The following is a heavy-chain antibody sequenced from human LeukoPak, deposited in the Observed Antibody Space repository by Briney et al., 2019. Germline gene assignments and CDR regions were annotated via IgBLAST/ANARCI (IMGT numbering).Heavy chain of an antibody. CDR2: IYSSGIT. CDR3: ARLNNRVLFDS. Sequence: SETLSLTCPVSGDSISSSYWSWIRQPAGKGLEWIRRIYSSGITNYNPSLNSRVTMSLDTSKNQFSLKLNSVTAADTALYYCARLNNRVLFDSWGQGTLVTVSS. D-gene: IGHD1-14*01. V-gene: IGHV4-4*07. CDR1: GDSISSSY. J-gene: IGHJ4*02.